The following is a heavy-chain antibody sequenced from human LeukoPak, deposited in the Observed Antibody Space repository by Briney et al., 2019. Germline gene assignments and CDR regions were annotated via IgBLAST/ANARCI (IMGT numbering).Heavy chain of an antibody. CDR2: IYYSGST. D-gene: IGHD3-10*01. J-gene: IGHJ6*03. Sequence: SETLSLTCTVSGGSIRSSSYYWGWIRQPPGKGLEWIGSIYYSGSTYYNPSLKSRVTISVDTSKNQFSLKLSSVTAADTAVYYCAVRGVYYYYYYMDVWGKGTTVTISS. V-gene: IGHV4-39*01. CDR3: AVRGVYYYYYYMDV. CDR1: GGSIRSSSYY.